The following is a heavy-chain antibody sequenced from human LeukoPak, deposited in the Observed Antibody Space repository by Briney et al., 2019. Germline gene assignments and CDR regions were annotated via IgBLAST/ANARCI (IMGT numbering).Heavy chain of an antibody. CDR3: ARGGGIAVAFNFDY. CDR1: GGSISSNY. J-gene: IGHJ4*02. V-gene: IGHV4-59*01. D-gene: IGHD6-19*01. Sequence: SETLSLTCSVSGGSISSNYWSWIRQPSGKGLEWIGYIYYSGSTNYNPSLKSRVTISVDTSKNQFSLKLSSVTAADTAVYYCARGGGIAVAFNFDYWGQGTLVTVSS. CDR2: IYYSGST.